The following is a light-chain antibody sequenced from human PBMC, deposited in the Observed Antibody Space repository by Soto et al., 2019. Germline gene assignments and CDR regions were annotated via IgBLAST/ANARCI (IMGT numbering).Light chain of an antibody. CDR3: QQRANWPLT. CDR1: QSVSSN. V-gene: IGKV3-15*01. CDR2: GTS. J-gene: IGKJ4*01. Sequence: IVMTQSPATLSVSPGESATLSCRASQSVSSNLGWYQQKPGQAPRLLIYGTSTRITGIPARFSGSGSGTDFTLIISSLEPEDFAVYYCQQRANWPLTFGGGTKVDI.